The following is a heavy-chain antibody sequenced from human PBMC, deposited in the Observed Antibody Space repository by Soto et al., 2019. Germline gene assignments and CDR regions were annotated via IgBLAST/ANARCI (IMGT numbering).Heavy chain of an antibody. CDR2: ISSSSTI. CDR3: ARAKPRAQNYYYYGMDI. Sequence: GRSLRLSCAASGFTFSSYSMNRVRQAPGKGLEWVSYISSSSTIYYADSVKGRFTISRDNAKNSLYLQMNSLRDEDTAVYYCARAKPRAQNYYYYGMDIWGQGTTVTASS. CDR1: GFTFSSYS. V-gene: IGHV3-48*02. J-gene: IGHJ6*02.